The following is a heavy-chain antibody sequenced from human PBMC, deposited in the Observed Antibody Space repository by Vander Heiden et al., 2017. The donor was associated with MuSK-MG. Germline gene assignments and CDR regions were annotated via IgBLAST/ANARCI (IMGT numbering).Heavy chain of an antibody. V-gene: IGHV1-46*01. CDR2: INPRGDTT. D-gene: IGHD5-18*01. J-gene: IGHJ4*02. CDR1: GYTFSSYF. CDR3: ARALSSCAERVCRGYHLDY. Sequence: QVQLVQSGAEVKKPGASVRVSCKASGYTFSSYFMHWVRQAPGQGLYGMGIINPRGDTTNYSQNFKGRLRMARDASTGTLYMELSSLTSEDTAVYFCARALSSCAERVCRGYHLDYWGQGTLVTVSS.